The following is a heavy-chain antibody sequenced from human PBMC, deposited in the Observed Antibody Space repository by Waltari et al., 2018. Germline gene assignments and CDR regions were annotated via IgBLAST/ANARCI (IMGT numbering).Heavy chain of an antibody. Sequence: EVQLVQSGAEVKKPGESLKISCKGSGYIFTNYWIGWVRPMPGKGREWMGLIFPSDPDARYNPSFQGQVTSSADKSINTAYLQWRSLKASDTAMYYCARHGSIGARQNWFDPWGQGTVVTVSS. J-gene: IGHJ5*02. V-gene: IGHV5-51*01. CDR3: ARHGSIGARQNWFDP. CDR1: GYIFTNYW. CDR2: IFPSDPDA. D-gene: IGHD6-6*01.